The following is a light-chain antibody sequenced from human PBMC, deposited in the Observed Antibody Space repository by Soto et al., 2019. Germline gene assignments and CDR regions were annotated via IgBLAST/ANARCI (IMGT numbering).Light chain of an antibody. CDR2: GNS. J-gene: IGLJ2*01. CDR3: QSYDGSLSGSV. V-gene: IGLV1-40*01. Sequence: QSVLTQPPSVSGAPGQRVTISCTGSSSNIGGGYDVHWYQQLPGTAPKLLIYGNSNRPSGVPDRFSGSKSGTSASLAITGLQAEDEADYYCQSYDGSLSGSVFGGGTKVTVL. CDR1: SSNIGGGYD.